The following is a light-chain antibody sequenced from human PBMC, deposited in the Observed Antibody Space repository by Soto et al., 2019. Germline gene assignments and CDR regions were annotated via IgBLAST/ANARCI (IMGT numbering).Light chain of an antibody. V-gene: IGKV3-20*01. CDR1: QSVSSSF. CDR2: GAS. Sequence: EIVLTQSPGTLSLSPGERATLSCRASQSVSSSFLAWYQQKPGQAPRLLIYGASSRATDIPDRFSGRGSGTDFTLTISRLEPEDFAVYYCQQYGSSPHTFGQGTKLEIK. J-gene: IGKJ2*01. CDR3: QQYGSSPHT.